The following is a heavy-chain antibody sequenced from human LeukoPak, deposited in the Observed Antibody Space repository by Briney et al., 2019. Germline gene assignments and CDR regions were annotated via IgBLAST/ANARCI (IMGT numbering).Heavy chain of an antibody. Sequence: PSQTLSLTCTVSGDSISSGDYYWCWIRQPAGKGLEWIGRISSGGSTNYNPSLKSRVTISVDTSKNQFSLKLSSVTAADTAVYFCARGPYSYDSSGAFDIWGQGTMVTVSS. J-gene: IGHJ3*02. CDR1: GDSISSGDYY. CDR2: ISSGGST. CDR3: ARGPYSYDSSGAFDI. V-gene: IGHV4-61*02. D-gene: IGHD3-22*01.